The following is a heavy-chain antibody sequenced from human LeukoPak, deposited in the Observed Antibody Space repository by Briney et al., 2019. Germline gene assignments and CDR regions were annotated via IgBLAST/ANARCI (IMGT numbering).Heavy chain of an antibody. CDR3: AKGDY. Sequence: GGSLRLSCAASAFTFTNYDFHWVRQAPGKGLEWVAFIRHDGSGKYYAGSVKGRFTISRDNSKDTLYLQMNSLRAEDTAVYYCAKGDYWGQGTLVTVSS. V-gene: IGHV3-30*02. CDR2: IRHDGSGK. CDR1: AFTFTNYD. J-gene: IGHJ4*02.